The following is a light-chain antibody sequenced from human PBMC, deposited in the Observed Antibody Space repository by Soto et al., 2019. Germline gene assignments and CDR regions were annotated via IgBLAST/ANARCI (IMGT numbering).Light chain of an antibody. CDR2: EVT. J-gene: IGLJ3*02. V-gene: IGLV2-23*02. Sequence: QSALTQPASVSGSPGQSITISCTGTSSDVGSHNFVSWYQQRPGKAPKLMIFEVTKRPSGVSDRFSASKSGNTASLTISGVRAEDEAYYYCCSYADTATGVFGGGTKVTVL. CDR1: SSDVGSHNF. CDR3: CSYADTATGV.